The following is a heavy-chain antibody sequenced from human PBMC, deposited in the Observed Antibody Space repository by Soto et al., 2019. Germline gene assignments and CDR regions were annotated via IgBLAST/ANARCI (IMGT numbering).Heavy chain of an antibody. J-gene: IGHJ6*02. D-gene: IGHD4-17*01. CDR1: GGSFSGYY. CDR2: INHSGST. CDR3: ARVLRDYGTHYYGMDV. V-gene: IGHV4-34*01. Sequence: QVQLQQWGAGLLKPSETLSLTCAVYGGSFSGYYWSWIRQPPGKGLEWIGEINHSGSTNYNPSLKSRVTISVDTSKNQFSLKLSSVTAADTAVYYCARVLRDYGTHYYGMDVWGQGTTVTVSS.